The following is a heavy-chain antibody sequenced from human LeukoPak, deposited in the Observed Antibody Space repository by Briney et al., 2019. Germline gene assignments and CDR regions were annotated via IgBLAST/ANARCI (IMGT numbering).Heavy chain of an antibody. D-gene: IGHD6-13*01. CDR3: ARGSSSWIPYYYYMDV. V-gene: IGHV1-8*01. J-gene: IGHJ6*03. Sequence: GASVKVSCKASGYTFTSYDINWVRQATGQGLEWMGWVNPNSGNTGYAQKFQGRVTMTRNTSISTAYMELSSLRTEDTAVYYCARGSSSWIPYYYYMDVWGKGTTVTVSS. CDR2: VNPNSGNT. CDR1: GYTFTSYD.